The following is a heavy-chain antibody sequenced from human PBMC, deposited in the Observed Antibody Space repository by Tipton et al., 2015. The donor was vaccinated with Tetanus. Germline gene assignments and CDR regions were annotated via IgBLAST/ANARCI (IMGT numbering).Heavy chain of an antibody. V-gene: IGHV3-21*01. CDR1: GFIFSNYR. J-gene: IGHJ4*02. CDR3: ASGSTLDY. D-gene: IGHD6-25*01. CDR2: ISSTSSYI. Sequence: SLRLSCEVSGFIFSNYRMNWVRQAPGKGLEWVSSISSTSSYIYYADSVKGRFTISRDNAKNSLYLQMDSLRAEDAAVYYCASGSTLDYWGQGALVTVSS.